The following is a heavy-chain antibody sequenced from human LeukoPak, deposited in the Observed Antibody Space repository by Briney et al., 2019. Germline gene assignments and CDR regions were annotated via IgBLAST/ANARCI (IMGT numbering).Heavy chain of an antibody. Sequence: ASVKVSCKASGYTFTNYYIHWVRQAPGQGLEWMGIINPSGGSTNYAQKFQGRVTMTRDTSISTAYMELSRLRSDDTAVYYCARDRVAYNWNDGTFDIWGQGTMVTVSS. CDR3: ARDRVAYNWNDGTFDI. CDR1: GYTFTNYY. V-gene: IGHV1-46*01. J-gene: IGHJ3*02. CDR2: INPSGGST. D-gene: IGHD1-1*01.